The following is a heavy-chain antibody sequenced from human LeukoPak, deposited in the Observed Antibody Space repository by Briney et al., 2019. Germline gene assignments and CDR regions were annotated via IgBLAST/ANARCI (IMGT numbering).Heavy chain of an antibody. CDR3: ARTSPTSHFDF. CDR1: GFTFDDHG. J-gene: IGHJ4*02. CDR2: INWNGGST. D-gene: IGHD3-16*01. V-gene: IGHV3-20*04. Sequence: PGGSLRLSCAASGFTFDDHGMSWVRQAPGKGLEWVSGINWNGGSTGYADSVKGRFTISRDNARNSLYLQMNSVRAEDTALYYCARTSPTSHFDFWGQGTLVTVSS.